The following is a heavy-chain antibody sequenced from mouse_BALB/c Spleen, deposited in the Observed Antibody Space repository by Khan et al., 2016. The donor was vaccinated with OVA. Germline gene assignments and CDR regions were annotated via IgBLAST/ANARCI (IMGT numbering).Heavy chain of an antibody. CDR3: ARGNYYGYAMDY. V-gene: IGHV3-2*02. CDR1: GYSITSNYA. CDR2: ISYSGST. D-gene: IGHD1-1*01. Sequence: EVQLQESGPGLVKPSQSLSLTCTVTGYSITSNYAWNWIRQFPGNKLEWMGNISYSGSTSYNPSLKSRISITRDTSKNQFFLQLNSVTTEDTATYYCARGNYYGYAMDYWGQGTSVTVSS. J-gene: IGHJ4*01.